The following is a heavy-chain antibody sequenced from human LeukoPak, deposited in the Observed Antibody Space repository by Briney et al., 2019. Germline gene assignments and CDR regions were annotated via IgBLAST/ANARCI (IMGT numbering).Heavy chain of an antibody. CDR1: GGTFSSYA. CDR3: ARHTIVAQNWFDP. J-gene: IGHJ5*02. V-gene: IGHV1-69*05. CDR2: IIPIFGTA. Sequence: SVKVSCKASGGTFSSYAISWVRQAPGQGLEWMGRIIPIFGTANYAQKFQGRVTITTDESTSAAYMELSSLRPEDTAVYYCARHTIVAQNWFDPWGQGTLVTVSS. D-gene: IGHD2-21*01.